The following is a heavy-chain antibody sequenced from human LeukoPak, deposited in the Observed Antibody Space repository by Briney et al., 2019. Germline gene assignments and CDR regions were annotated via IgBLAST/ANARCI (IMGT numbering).Heavy chain of an antibody. V-gene: IGHV3-15*01. D-gene: IGHD4-17*01. CDR1: GFTSSNAW. J-gene: IGHJ3*02. CDR2: IKSKTDGGTT. Sequence: GGSLRLSRAASGFTSSNAWMSWVRPAPGKGREGVGRIKSKTDGGTTDYAAPVKGRFTISRDDSKNTLYLQMNSLKTEDTAVYYCTTDSTTVTTFGAFDIWGQGTMVTVSS. CDR3: TTDSTTVTTFGAFDI.